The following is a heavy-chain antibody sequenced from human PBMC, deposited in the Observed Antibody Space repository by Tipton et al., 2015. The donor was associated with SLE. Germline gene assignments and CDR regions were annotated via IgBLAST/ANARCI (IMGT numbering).Heavy chain of an antibody. CDR2: IYPGDSDS. Sequence: QSGAEVKKPGESLKISCKGSGYSFTNYWIGWVRQMPGKGLEWMGIIYPGDSDSKYNPAFEGQVTISADKSISTAYLQWSSLKASDTAMYYCARASGFNEIEYWGQGTLVTVSS. D-gene: IGHD1-26*01. V-gene: IGHV5-51*01. CDR3: ARASGFNEIEY. CDR1: GYSFTNYW. J-gene: IGHJ4*02.